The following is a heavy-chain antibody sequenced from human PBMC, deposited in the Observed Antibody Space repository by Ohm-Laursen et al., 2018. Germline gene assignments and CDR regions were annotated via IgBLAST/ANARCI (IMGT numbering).Heavy chain of an antibody. V-gene: IGHV3-48*01. J-gene: IGHJ4*02. CDR2: IDASGGTI. CDR1: GFTFSSYA. CDR3: ARGAPFYGGFDY. D-gene: IGHD4-17*01. Sequence: SLRLSCTASGFTFSSYAMSRVRQSPGKGLEWLSYIDASGGTIYYADSVKGRLTISRDNAKNSLYLQMSGLRGEDTAVYYCARGAPFYGGFDYWGQGTLVTVSS.